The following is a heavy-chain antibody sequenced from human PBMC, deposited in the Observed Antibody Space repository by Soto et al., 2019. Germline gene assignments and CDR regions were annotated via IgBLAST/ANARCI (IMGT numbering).Heavy chain of an antibody. V-gene: IGHV3-48*02. CDR2: ISASRTTI. J-gene: IGHJ6*02. CDR1: GFTFTDYS. CDR3: ARDGRRGYDLDV. Sequence: EGQLVESGGGSVQPGGSLRLSCTVSGFTFTDYSLNWVRQAPGKGLEWLSYISASRTTIYYAGSVRGRFTVSRDNAKNSLYLQMNSLRDEDTAVYYCARDGRRGYDLDVWGQGTMVTVSS. D-gene: IGHD1-26*01.